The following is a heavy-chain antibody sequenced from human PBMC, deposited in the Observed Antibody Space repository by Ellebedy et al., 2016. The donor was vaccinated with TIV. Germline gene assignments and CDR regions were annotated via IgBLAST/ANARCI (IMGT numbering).Heavy chain of an antibody. J-gene: IGHJ4*02. Sequence: GGSLRLSCAASGFTFSSYWMHWVRQAPGKGLVWVSRINSDGSSTSYADSVKGRFTISRDNAKNTLYLQMNSLRAEDTAVYYCAREVPADNTELLDYWGQGTLVTVSS. CDR3: AREVPADNTELLDY. V-gene: IGHV3-74*01. CDR2: INSDGSST. D-gene: IGHD1-26*01. CDR1: GFTFSSYW.